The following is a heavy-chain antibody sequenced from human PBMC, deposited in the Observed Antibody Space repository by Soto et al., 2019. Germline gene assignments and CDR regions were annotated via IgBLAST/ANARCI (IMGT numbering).Heavy chain of an antibody. J-gene: IGHJ3*02. CDR3: ARLALRFHGAFDI. V-gene: IGHV4-59*11. D-gene: IGHD3-3*01. Sequence: LSLTCTVSGGSISSHYWSWIRQPPGKGLEWIGYIHYSGTTNYNPSLKSRVTISVDTSKNQFSLKLSSVTAADTAVYYCARLALRFHGAFDIWGQGTMVTVSS. CDR2: IHYSGTT. CDR1: GGSISSHY.